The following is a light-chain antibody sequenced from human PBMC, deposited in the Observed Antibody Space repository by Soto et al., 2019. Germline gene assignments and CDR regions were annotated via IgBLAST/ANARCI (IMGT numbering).Light chain of an antibody. J-gene: IGLJ1*01. Sequence: QSALTQPPSASGSPGQSVTVSCTGTSSDVGGYNFVSWYQHHPGKAPKLIIYEISKRPSGVPDRFSGSKSGNTASLTVSGLHAEDEADYFCSSYAGNNNYVFGTGTKLTVL. CDR1: SSDVGGYNF. V-gene: IGLV2-8*01. CDR2: EIS. CDR3: SSYAGNNNYV.